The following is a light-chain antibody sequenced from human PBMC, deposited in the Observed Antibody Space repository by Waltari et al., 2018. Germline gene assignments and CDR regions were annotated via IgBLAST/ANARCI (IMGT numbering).Light chain of an antibody. Sequence: DIVLMQSPGTLSVSPGERATLSCRASQGVGGNYVAWYQQKPGQAPRLLIYAASTRATGIPDRFSAAGSGTDFTLTISRLEPEDFAVYHCQHYGRSVTFGPGTKVNV. CDR1: QGVGGNY. V-gene: IGKV3-20*01. CDR3: QHYGRSVT. J-gene: IGKJ3*01. CDR2: AAS.